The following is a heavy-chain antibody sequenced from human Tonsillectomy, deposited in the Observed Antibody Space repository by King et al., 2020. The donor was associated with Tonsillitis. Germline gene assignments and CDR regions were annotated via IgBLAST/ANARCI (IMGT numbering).Heavy chain of an antibody. CDR1: GSTFIGYY. Sequence: QLVQSGADVKKPGASVKVSCKASGSTFIGYYVHWVRQAPGQGLEWRGWINPNNGGTIYAQKFQGRVTMTRDTSISTAYMELRRLTSDDTAVYYCARAAVDGYTLRSWGQGTLVTVSS. CDR2: INPNNGGT. CDR3: ARAAVDGYTLRS. J-gene: IGHJ5*02. V-gene: IGHV1-2*02. D-gene: IGHD5-24*01.